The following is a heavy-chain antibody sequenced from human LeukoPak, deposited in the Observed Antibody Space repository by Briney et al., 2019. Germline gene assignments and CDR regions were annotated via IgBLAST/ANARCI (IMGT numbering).Heavy chain of an antibody. CDR1: GYTFTSYA. D-gene: IGHD2-2*01. V-gene: IGHV1-3*01. CDR3: ARDPCSSTSCYGNWFDP. CDR2: INAGNGNT. Sequence: ASVKLSCKVSGYTFTSYAMHWVRQAPGQRLEWMGWINAGNGNTTYSQKFQGRVTITRDTSASTAYMELSSLRSEDTAVYYCARDPCSSTSCYGNWFDPWGQGTLVTVSS. J-gene: IGHJ5*02.